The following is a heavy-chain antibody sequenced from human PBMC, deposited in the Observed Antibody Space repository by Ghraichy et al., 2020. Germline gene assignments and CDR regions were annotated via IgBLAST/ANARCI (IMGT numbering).Heavy chain of an antibody. Sequence: SVKVSCKASGGTFSSYAISWVRQAPGQGLEWMGGIIPIFGTANYAQKFQGRVTITADESTSTAYMELSSLRSEDTAVYYCARAHYDILTAYYYYGMDVWGQGTTVTVSS. J-gene: IGHJ6*02. CDR3: ARAHYDILTAYYYYGMDV. CDR1: GGTFSSYA. D-gene: IGHD3-9*01. V-gene: IGHV1-69*13. CDR2: IIPIFGTA.